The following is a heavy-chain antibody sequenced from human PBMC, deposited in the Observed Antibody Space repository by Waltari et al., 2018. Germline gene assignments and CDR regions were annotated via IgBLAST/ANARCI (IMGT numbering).Heavy chain of an antibody. V-gene: IGHV1-2*02. J-gene: IGHJ4*02. CDR3: ARAYPSIVGATNFGY. CDR1: GYTFTGYY. D-gene: IGHD1-26*01. CDR2: LNPHSGGT. Sequence: QVQLVQSGAEVKKPGASVKVSCKASGYTFTGYYMHWVRQAPGQGLEWMGWLNPHSGGTNEAQKLQGRVTMTRATSISTAYMELSRLRSDDTAVYYCARAYPSIVGATNFGYWGQGTLVPVSS.